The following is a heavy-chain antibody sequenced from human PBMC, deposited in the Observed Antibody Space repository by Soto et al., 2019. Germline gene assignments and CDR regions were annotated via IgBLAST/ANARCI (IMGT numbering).Heavy chain of an antibody. CDR2: ISFDGGND. Sequence: QVYLVESGGGVVQPGRSLRLSCAASGFMFRNHAMHWVRQAPGKGLDWVAVISFDGGNDFYADSVKGRFTISRDYSRNTLYLQMDRLRPEDTAVYYCARDAVDVTKMVFVSPIDSWGQGALVTVSS. D-gene: IGHD2-8*01. CDR1: GFMFRNHA. CDR3: ARDAVDVTKMVFVSPIDS. V-gene: IGHV3-30-3*01. J-gene: IGHJ4*02.